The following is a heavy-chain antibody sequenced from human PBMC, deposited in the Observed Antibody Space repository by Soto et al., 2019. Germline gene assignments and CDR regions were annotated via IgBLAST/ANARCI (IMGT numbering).Heavy chain of an antibody. J-gene: IGHJ6*02. V-gene: IGHV4-34*01. CDR1: GGSFSGYY. CDR2: INHSGST. D-gene: IGHD3-16*01. Sequence: SETLSLTCAVYGGSFSGYYWSWIRQPPGKGLEWIGEINHSGSTNYNPSLKSRVTISVDTSKNQFSLKLSSVTAADTAVYYCARGRFSRWGTNYYYGMDVWGQGTTVTVSS. CDR3: ARGRFSRWGTNYYYGMDV.